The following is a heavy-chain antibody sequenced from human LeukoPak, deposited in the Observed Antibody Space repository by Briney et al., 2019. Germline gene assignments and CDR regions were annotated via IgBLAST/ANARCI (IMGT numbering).Heavy chain of an antibody. CDR1: GISFHNCA. J-gene: IGHJ4*02. D-gene: IGHD3-3*01. CDR3: AKGGLRFLEWLFDY. CDR2: ISGSGGST. V-gene: IGHV3-23*01. Sequence: PGGSLRLSCAASGISFHNCALSWVRQAPGKGLEWVSAISGSGGSTYYADSVKGRFTISRDNSKNTLYLQMNSLRAEDTAVYYCAKGGLRFLEWLFDYWGQGTLVTVSS.